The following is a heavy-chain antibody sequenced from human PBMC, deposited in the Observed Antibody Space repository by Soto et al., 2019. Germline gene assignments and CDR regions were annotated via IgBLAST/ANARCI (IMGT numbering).Heavy chain of an antibody. Sequence: GESLKISCKGSGYSFTSYWIGWVRQMPGKGLEWMGIIYPGDSDTRYSPSFQGQVTISADKSISTAYLQWSSLKASDTAMYYCAASDEGETIVATLAHYWGQGTLVTVSS. CDR2: IYPGDSDT. CDR1: GYSFTSYW. V-gene: IGHV5-51*01. J-gene: IGHJ4*02. CDR3: AASDEGETIVATLAHY. D-gene: IGHD5-12*01.